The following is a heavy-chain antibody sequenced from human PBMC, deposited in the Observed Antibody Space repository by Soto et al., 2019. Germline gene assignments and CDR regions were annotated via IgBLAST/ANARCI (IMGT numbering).Heavy chain of an antibody. CDR2: RAYTGNT. V-gene: IGHV4-59*02. Sequence: PSETLSLTCVVSGGSVTSYHWSWIRQLPGTGMEWIAFRAYTGNTNYNHTLTSRVPISIDTTKTQLSLNLTPMTAADAAAYDYARDMHAGFNHFSDPWGQGTLVTVSS. CDR3: ARDMHAGFNHFSDP. D-gene: IGHD2-8*01. CDR1: GGSVTSYH. J-gene: IGHJ5*02.